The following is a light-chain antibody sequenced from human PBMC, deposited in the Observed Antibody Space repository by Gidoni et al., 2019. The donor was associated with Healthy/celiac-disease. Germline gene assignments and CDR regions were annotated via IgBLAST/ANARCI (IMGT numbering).Light chain of an antibody. CDR1: SLRSYC. CDR2: GKN. CDR3: NSRDSSGHPV. J-gene: IGLJ2*01. Sequence: AVSVAWGQTVRITCQGDSLRSYCASWYQQKPGQAPVLVIYGKNNRPSVIPDRFSGSSSGNTASLTIPGAQAEDEADYYCNSRDSSGHPVFAGGTQLTVL. V-gene: IGLV3-19*01.